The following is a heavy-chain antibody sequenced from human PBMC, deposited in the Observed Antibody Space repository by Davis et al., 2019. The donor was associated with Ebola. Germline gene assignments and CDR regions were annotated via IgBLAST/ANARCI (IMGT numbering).Heavy chain of an antibody. J-gene: IGHJ4*02. CDR3: ARGRRYSYGYWGY. D-gene: IGHD5-18*01. CDR1: GGSFSGYY. CDR2: IYHSGST. V-gene: IGHV4-34*01. Sequence: MPSETLSLTCAVYGGSFSGYYWSWIRQPPGKGLEWIGEIYHSGSTNYNPSLKRRVTISVDKSENQFSLKLSSVTAADTAVYYCARGRRYSYGYWGYWGQGTLVTVSS.